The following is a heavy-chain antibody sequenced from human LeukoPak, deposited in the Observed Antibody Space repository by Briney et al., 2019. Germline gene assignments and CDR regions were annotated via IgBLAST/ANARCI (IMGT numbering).Heavy chain of an antibody. CDR3: ARGPHKRTYDRDNWFDP. CDR1: GYTFTNYY. Sequence: ASVRVSSKASGYTFTNYYMVWVRQAPGQGLEWMGIINPSSGTTNYAQKFQGRVTMTRDMSTSTVYMELSSLRSEDTAVYYCARGPHKRTYDRDNWFDPWGQGTLVTVSP. J-gene: IGHJ5*02. CDR2: INPSSGTT. V-gene: IGHV1-46*01. D-gene: IGHD3-3*01.